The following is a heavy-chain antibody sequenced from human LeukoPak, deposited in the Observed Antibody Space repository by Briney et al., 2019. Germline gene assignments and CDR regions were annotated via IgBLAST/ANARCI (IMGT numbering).Heavy chain of an antibody. J-gene: IGHJ6*03. D-gene: IGHD3-22*01. Sequence: PGGSLRLSCAASGFNFSSYGMHWVRQAPGKGLEWVAFIRYDGSNKYYADSVKGRFTISRDNSKNTLYLQMNSLRAEDTAVYYCAKDRADSSVYYYYYCYMDVWGKGTTVTVSS. CDR3: AKDRADSSVYYYYYCYMDV. CDR1: GFNFSSYG. V-gene: IGHV3-30*02. CDR2: IRYDGSNK.